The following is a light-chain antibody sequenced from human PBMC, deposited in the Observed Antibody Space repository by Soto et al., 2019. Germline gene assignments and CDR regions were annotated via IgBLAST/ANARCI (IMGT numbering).Light chain of an antibody. CDR1: QSLNSL. CDR3: KQYNSYSSWT. V-gene: IGKV1-5*01. Sequence: DIQMTQSPSTLSASVGDRVTITCRASQSLNSLLAWYQQKPGSAPKLLIYDASTLESGVPSRFSGSGSGTEYTLTISRPQSDDFATYYCKQYNSYSSWTFGQGTKLEI. CDR2: DAS. J-gene: IGKJ1*01.